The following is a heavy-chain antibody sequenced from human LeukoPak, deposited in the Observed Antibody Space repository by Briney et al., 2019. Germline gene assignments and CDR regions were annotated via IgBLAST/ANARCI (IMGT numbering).Heavy chain of an antibody. CDR2: IKQDGSEK. CDR3: ARDLRWFGEFVAFDY. V-gene: IGHV3-7*01. D-gene: IGHD3-10*01. CDR1: GFTFSSYW. Sequence: GGSLRLSCAASGFTFSSYWMSWVRQAPGKGLEWVANIKQDGSEKYYVDSVKGRFTISRDNAKNSLYLQMNSLRAEDTAVYYCARDLRWFGEFVAFDYWGQGTLVTVSS. J-gene: IGHJ4*02.